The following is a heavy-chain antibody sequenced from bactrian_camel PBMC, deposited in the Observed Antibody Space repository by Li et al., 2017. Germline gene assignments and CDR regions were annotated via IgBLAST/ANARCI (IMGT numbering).Heavy chain of an antibody. J-gene: IGHJ4*01. D-gene: IGHD8*01. V-gene: IGHV3S55*01. CDR2: LDWRGIT. CDR3: VQGVYWSTYGDIFRHQ. Sequence: HVQLVESGGGSVHAGGSLRLSCAASGRNYVKWCMGWFRQVPGKEREGLATLDWRGITAYADSVKGRFTISRDNGKNTLYLQLNSLATEDTAMYYCVQGVYWSTYGDIFRHQRGQGTQVTVS. CDR1: GRNYVKWC.